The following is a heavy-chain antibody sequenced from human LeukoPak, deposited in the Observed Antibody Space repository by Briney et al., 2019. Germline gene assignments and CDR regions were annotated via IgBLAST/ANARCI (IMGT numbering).Heavy chain of an antibody. CDR2: ISGSGGTI. D-gene: IGHD5-18*01. CDR3: AREARPGYSFRFGDY. CDR1: GFSFSGYA. Sequence: GGSLRLSCVASGFSFSGYAMSWVRQAPGKGLEWVSAISGSGGTIFYADSVKGRFTISRDNSKNTLYLEMSGLGAEDTALYYCAREARPGYSFRFGDYWGQGTLVTVSS. J-gene: IGHJ4*02. V-gene: IGHV3-23*01.